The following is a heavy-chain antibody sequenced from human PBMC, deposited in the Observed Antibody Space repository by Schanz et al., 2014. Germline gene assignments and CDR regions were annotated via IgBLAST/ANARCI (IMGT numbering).Heavy chain of an antibody. Sequence: QVQLVESGGGVVQPGRSLRLSCAASGFTFSNYGLVWVRQAPGKGLEWLAVISYDGSDKFHADSVKGRFTISRDNSKNTLYLQMNSLRVEDPAVYYCAKELNRRGGQTNFYYYYGMDVWGQGTTVTVSS. CDR2: ISYDGSDK. CDR1: GFTFSNYG. D-gene: IGHD5-12*01. J-gene: IGHJ6*02. CDR3: AKELNRRGGQTNFYYYYGMDV. V-gene: IGHV3-30*18.